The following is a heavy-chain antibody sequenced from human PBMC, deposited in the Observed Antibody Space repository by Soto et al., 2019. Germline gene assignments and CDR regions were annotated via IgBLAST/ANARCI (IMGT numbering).Heavy chain of an antibody. CDR1: GGSFIGYY. V-gene: IGHV4-34*01. D-gene: IGHD1-1*01. CDR3: ARRDGYNLWFDP. J-gene: IGHJ5*02. CDR2: INHSGST. Sequence: PSETLSLTCAVYGGSFIGYYWILIRHPPLKGLEWIGEINHSGSTNYNPSLKSRVTISVDTSKNQFSLKLSSVTAADTAVYYCARRDGYNLWFDPWGQGTLVTVSS.